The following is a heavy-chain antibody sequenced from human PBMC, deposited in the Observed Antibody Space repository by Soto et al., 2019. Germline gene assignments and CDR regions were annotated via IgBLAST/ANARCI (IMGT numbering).Heavy chain of an antibody. Sequence: GSLRVSCIYSGFTFRTYNMNWVRQAGGKGLEWVSGIRGFSPYTFYAESVKGRFTISRDNAKNSLYLQMDSLRAEDTAVYYCARDRGYDAHDYYYNAMDVWGQGTTVTVSS. V-gene: IGHV3-21*01. CDR1: GFTFRTYN. D-gene: IGHD3-10*01. CDR2: IRGFSPYT. CDR3: ARDRGYDAHDYYYNAMDV. J-gene: IGHJ6*02.